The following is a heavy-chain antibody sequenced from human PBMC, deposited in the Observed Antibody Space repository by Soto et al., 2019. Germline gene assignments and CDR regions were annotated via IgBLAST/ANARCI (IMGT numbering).Heavy chain of an antibody. D-gene: IGHD3-3*01. CDR1: GDSITSRNW. CDR3: APQTISYCLDI. CDR2: MHYDGTT. Sequence: QVQLQESGPGLVLPSGTLSLTCGVSGDSITSRNWWAWVRQTPGKGLEWIGEMHYDGTTNYNPSLKSRVITSIDTTRNQFSLRLKSLTAADTALYYCAPQTISYCLDIWGQGTMVTVSS. J-gene: IGHJ6*02. V-gene: IGHV4-4*02.